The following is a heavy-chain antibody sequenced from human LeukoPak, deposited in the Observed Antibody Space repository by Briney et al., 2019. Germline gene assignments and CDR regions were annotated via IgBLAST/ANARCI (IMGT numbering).Heavy chain of an antibody. V-gene: IGHV3-21*01. CDR2: ISSSGSYI. D-gene: IGHD5-24*01. Sequence: GGSLRLSCAASGFTFSLYSMNWVRQAPGKGLEWVSVISSSGSYIYYANSVRGRFTISRDNAKNSLYLQMNSLGDEDTALYYCTREPEMAKMVSYFDLWGQGTLVTVSS. CDR1: GFTFSLYS. J-gene: IGHJ4*02. CDR3: TREPEMAKMVSYFDL.